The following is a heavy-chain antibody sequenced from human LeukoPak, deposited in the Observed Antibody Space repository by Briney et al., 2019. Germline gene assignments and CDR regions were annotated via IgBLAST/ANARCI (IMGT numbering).Heavy chain of an antibody. J-gene: IGHJ4*02. Sequence: SETLSLTCTVSGGSISSSNYYWGWIRQPPGKGLEWIRSIYYSGSTYYNPSLKSRVTISVDTSKNQFSLKLSSVTAADTAVYYCARRTIVATIDYWGQGTLVTVSS. D-gene: IGHD5-12*01. CDR2: IYYSGST. V-gene: IGHV4-39*01. CDR1: GGSISSSNYY. CDR3: ARRTIVATIDY.